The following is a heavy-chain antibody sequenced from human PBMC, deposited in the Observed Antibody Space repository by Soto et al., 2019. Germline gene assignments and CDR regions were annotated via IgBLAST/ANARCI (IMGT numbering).Heavy chain of an antibody. CDR3: ASPIAAAGTSVY. CDR2: IYYSGST. Sequence: QLQLQESGPGLVKPSETLSLTCTVSGGSISSSSYYWGWIRQPPGKGLEWIGSIYYSGSTYYNPSLKSRVTISVDTSKNQFSLKLSSVTAADTAVYYCASPIAAAGTSVYWGQGTLVTVSS. V-gene: IGHV4-39*01. J-gene: IGHJ4*02. D-gene: IGHD6-13*01. CDR1: GGSISSSSYY.